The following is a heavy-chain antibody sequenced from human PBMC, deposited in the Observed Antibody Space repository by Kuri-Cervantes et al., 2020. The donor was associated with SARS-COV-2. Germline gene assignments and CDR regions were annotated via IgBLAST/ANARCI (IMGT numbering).Heavy chain of an antibody. D-gene: IGHD1-1*01. J-gene: IGHJ4*02. CDR3: AKDIEELERLYAFDY. Sequence: GESLKSSCAASGFTFSSYAMSWVRQAPGKGLEWVSAISGSGGSTYYADSVKGRFTISRDNSKNTLYLQMNSLRAEDTAVYYCAKDIEELERLYAFDYWGQGTLVTVSS. V-gene: IGHV3-23*01. CDR1: GFTFSSYA. CDR2: ISGSGGST.